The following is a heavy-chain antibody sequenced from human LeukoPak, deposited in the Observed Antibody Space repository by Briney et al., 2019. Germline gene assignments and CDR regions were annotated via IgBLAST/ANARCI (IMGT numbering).Heavy chain of an antibody. V-gene: IGHV3-21*01. Sequence: PGGSLRLSCAASGFTFNIYTMNWVRQAPGKGLEWVSSISSSSDYIYYADSVKGRFAISRDNAKNSLYLQMDGLRVDDTAVYFCARDGRGGHNDFWGQGTLITVSS. J-gene: IGHJ4*02. CDR3: ARDGRGGHNDF. CDR1: GFTFNIYT. D-gene: IGHD4-23*01. CDR2: ISSSSDYI.